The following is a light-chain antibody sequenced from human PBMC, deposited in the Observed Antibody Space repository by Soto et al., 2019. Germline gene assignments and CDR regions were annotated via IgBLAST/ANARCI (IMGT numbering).Light chain of an antibody. CDR2: GAS. J-gene: IGKJ5*01. CDR3: QQRSNWPPT. CDR1: QSVSSSY. V-gene: IGKV3D-20*02. Sequence: IVLTQSPVTLSLSPGERATLSCRASQSVSSSYLAWYQQKPGQAPRFLNYGASSRATGIPARFSGSGSGTDFTLTISSLEPEDFAVYYCQQRSNWPPTFGQGTRLEIK.